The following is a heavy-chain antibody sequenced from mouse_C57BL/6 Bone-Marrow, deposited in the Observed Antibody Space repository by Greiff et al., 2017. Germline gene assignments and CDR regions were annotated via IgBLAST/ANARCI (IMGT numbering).Heavy chain of an antibody. V-gene: IGHV1-81*01. CDR2: IYPRSGNT. Sequence: VQLQQSGAELARPGASVKLSCKASGYTFTSYGISWVKQRTGQGLEWIGEIYPRSGNTYYNEKFEGKATLTADKSSSTAYMELRSLTSEDSAVYFCARSYYGSSDFDYWGQGTTLTVSS. CDR3: ARSYYGSSDFDY. D-gene: IGHD1-1*01. CDR1: GYTFTSYG. J-gene: IGHJ2*01.